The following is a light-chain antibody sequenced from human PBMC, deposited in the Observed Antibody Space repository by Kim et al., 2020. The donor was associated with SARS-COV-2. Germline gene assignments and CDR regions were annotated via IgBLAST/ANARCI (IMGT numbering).Light chain of an antibody. Sequence: DIQMTQSPSSLSASVGDRVTITCRASQDIRNDLGWYQQNPGRAPKRLIYGASSLQSGVPSRFSGSGSGTEFTLTISSVQPEDFATDFCLQHSTYPSTFGNGTRLEIK. CDR3: LQHSTYPST. V-gene: IGKV1-17*01. CDR2: GAS. CDR1: QDIRND. J-gene: IGKJ5*01.